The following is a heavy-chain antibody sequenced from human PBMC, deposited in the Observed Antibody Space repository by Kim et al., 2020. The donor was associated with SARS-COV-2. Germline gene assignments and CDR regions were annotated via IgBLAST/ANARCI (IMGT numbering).Heavy chain of an antibody. D-gene: IGHD3-10*01. J-gene: IGHJ4*02. CDR2: ISGDGGST. CDR3: AKESEIYYGSGPYSTDY. Sequence: GGSLRLSCAASGFTFDDYAMHWVRQAPGKGLEWVSLISGDGGSTYYADSVKGRFTISRDNSKNSLYLQMNSLRTEDTALYYCAKESEIYYGSGPYSTDYWGRGTLVTVSS. V-gene: IGHV3-43*02. CDR1: GFTFDDYA.